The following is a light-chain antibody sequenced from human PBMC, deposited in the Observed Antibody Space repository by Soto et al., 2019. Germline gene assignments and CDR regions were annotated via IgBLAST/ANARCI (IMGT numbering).Light chain of an antibody. Sequence: DIVMTQSPDSLAVSLGARATINCKSSQSVLYSSDNKNSLAWYQRRPGKPPKMLIYWASTRESGVPDRFSGSGSWTDFTLTISSLQAEDVAVYYCQQYYSTTPTFGQGTKLEIK. CDR2: WAS. CDR1: QSVLYSSDNKNS. J-gene: IGKJ2*01. V-gene: IGKV4-1*01. CDR3: QQYYSTTPT.